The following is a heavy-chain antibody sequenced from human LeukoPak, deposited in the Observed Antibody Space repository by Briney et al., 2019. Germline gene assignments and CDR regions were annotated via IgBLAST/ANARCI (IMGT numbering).Heavy chain of an antibody. CDR2: INHSGST. J-gene: IGHJ5*02. CDR1: GYSLSSGYY. Sequence: PSETLSLTCTVSGYSLSSGYYWGWIRQPPGKGLEWIGEINHSGSTNYNPSLKSRVTISVDTSKNQFSLKLSSVTAADTAVYYCARRRRMVRGNWFDPWGQGTLVTVSS. CDR3: ARRRRMVRGNWFDP. D-gene: IGHD3-10*01. V-gene: IGHV4-38-2*02.